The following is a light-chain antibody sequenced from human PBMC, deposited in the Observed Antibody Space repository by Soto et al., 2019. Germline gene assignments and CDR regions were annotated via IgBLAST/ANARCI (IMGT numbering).Light chain of an antibody. J-gene: IGLJ2*01. Sequence: QLVLTQPPSASGTPGQRVTISCSGRNSNIGSNYVYWYQQVPGTAPKLLIYTNNQRPSGVPDRFSGSKSATSASLAIGGLRSEDEADYYCSTWDANLNALIFGGGTKLTVL. CDR3: STWDANLNALI. CDR2: TNN. CDR1: NSNIGSNY. V-gene: IGLV1-47*01.